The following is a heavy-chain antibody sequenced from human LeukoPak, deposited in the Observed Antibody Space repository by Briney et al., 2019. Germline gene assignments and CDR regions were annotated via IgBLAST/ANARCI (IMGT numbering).Heavy chain of an antibody. CDR2: ISAYNGNT. V-gene: IGHV1-18*01. J-gene: IGHJ4*02. CDR1: GYTFTSYG. CDR3: ARYQLLSTLSYFDY. D-gene: IGHD2-2*01. Sequence: ASVKVSCKASGYTFTSYGISWVRQAPGQGLEWMGWISAYNGNTNYAQKLQGRVTMTTDTSTSTAYMELRSLRSDDTAVYYCARYQLLSTLSYFDYWGQGTLVTVSS.